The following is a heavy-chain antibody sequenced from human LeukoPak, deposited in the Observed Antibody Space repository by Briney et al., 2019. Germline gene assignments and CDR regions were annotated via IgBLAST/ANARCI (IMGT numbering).Heavy chain of an antibody. D-gene: IGHD3-10*01. Sequence: GGSLRLSCAASGFTVSSNYMSWVRQAPGRGLEWVSVIYSGGSTCYADSVKGRFTISRDNSKNTLFLQMNSLRAGDTAVYYCARGTVTMVDYWGQGTLVTVSS. V-gene: IGHV3-66*01. CDR1: GFTVSSNY. CDR3: ARGTVTMVDY. CDR2: IYSGGST. J-gene: IGHJ4*02.